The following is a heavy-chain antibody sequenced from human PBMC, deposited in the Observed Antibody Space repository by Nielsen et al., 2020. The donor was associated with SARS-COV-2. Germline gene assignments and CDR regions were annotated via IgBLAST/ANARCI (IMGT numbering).Heavy chain of an antibody. Sequence: GGSLRLSCAASGFLFSDYTMNWVRQAPGRGLEWVSSLSSRGSYIHYADSVKGRFTISRDDSKNSLYLQMNSLRAEDTAVYYCARDYSIAVTGQFYFWGQGTLVTVSS. CDR2: LSSRGSYI. J-gene: IGHJ4*02. CDR1: GFLFSDYT. V-gene: IGHV3-21*06. CDR3: ARDYSIAVTGQFYF. D-gene: IGHD6-19*01.